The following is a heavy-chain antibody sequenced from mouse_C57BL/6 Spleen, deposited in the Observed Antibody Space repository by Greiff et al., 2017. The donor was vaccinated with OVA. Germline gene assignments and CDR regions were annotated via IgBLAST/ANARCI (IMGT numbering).Heavy chain of an antibody. CDR1: GFSLTRYA. D-gene: IGHD2-5*01. Sequence: VKLVESGPGLVAPSQRLSIPCTVSGFSLTRYAISWVRQPPGKGLEWLGVIWTGGGTNYNSPLKTRLSISKDNSKSQVFLKMNSLQTDDTARYYCARFSNSGFAYWGQGTLVTVSA. V-gene: IGHV2-9-1*01. CDR2: IWTGGGT. J-gene: IGHJ3*01. CDR3: ARFSNSGFAY.